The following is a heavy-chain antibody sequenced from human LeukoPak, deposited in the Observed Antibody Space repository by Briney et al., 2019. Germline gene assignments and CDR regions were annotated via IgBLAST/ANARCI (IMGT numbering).Heavy chain of an antibody. J-gene: IGHJ4*02. Sequence: ASETLSLTCTVSGGSISTFYWSWIGQPPGKGLGGGGSIYYSGNTNYDPSLKSRVTISVDTSKNPVSLKMSSVTAADTAVYYWARLKGYSSRWYPYYYFDYWGQGTLVTVSS. V-gene: IGHV4-59*08. D-gene: IGHD6-19*01. CDR1: GGSISTFY. CDR2: IYYSGNT. CDR3: ARLKGYSSRWYPYYYFDY.